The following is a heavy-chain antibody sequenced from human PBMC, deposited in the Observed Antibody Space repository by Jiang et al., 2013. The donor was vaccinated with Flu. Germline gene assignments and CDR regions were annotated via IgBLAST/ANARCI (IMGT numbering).Heavy chain of an antibody. CDR1: GFSFGDYA. CDR2: IRSKTYGGTT. CDR3: VKGGGAHWNYGHY. Sequence: VQLLESGGGLVQPGRSPRLSCTASGFSFGDYAMSWVRQAPGKGLEWVGFIRSKTYGGTTEYAASVKGRFTISRDDSKSITYLQMNSLQTEDTAVYYCVKGGGAHWNYGHYWGRGTLVTVSS. D-gene: IGHD1-7*01. V-gene: IGHV3-49*04. J-gene: IGHJ4*02.